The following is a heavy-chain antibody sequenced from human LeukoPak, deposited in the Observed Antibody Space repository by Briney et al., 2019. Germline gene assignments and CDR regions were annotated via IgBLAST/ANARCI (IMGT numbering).Heavy chain of an antibody. D-gene: IGHD3-3*01. CDR3: ARDRVDYDFWSAQSH. V-gene: IGHV1-18*01. Sequence: ASVKVSCKASGYTFTSYGISWVRQAPGQGLEWMGWISAYNGNTNYVQKLQGGVTMTTDTSTSTAYMELRSLRSDDTAVYYCARDRVDYDFWSAQSHWGQGTLVTVSS. J-gene: IGHJ4*02. CDR1: GYTFTSYG. CDR2: ISAYNGNT.